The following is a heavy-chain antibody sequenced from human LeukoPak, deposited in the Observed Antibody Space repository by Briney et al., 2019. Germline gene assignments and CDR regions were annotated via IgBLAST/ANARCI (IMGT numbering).Heavy chain of an antibody. J-gene: IGHJ4*02. V-gene: IGHV5-51*01. CDR1: GYKFNNFY. Sequence: GESLKISCQASGYKFNNFYIAWVRQVPGKGLEWVAIIYPGDSDIRYSPSIQGHVTISADKSTSTTFLQWTSLKASDTAMYYCARVVKSIAAAGWAPFDYWGQGTLVTVSS. D-gene: IGHD6-13*01. CDR3: ARVVKSIAAAGWAPFDY. CDR2: IYPGDSDI.